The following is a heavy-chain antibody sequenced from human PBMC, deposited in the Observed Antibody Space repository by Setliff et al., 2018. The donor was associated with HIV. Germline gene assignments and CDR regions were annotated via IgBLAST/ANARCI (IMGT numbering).Heavy chain of an antibody. D-gene: IGHD3-3*01. CDR2: IYHTGST. Sequence: PSETLSLTCTVSGGSINSTSYYWGWIRQPPGNGLEWIGSIYHTGSTYCKPSLKSRVTISVDTSKSQFSLRLSSVAAGDTAVYYCARSIVPVASGYYYFEYWGQGTLVTVSS. CDR3: ARSIVPVASGYYYFEY. CDR1: GGSINSTSYY. V-gene: IGHV4-39*01. J-gene: IGHJ4*02.